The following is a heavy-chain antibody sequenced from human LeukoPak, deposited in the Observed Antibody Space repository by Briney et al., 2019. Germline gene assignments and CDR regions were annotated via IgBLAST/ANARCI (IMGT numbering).Heavy chain of an antibody. CDR2: IIPIFGTA. J-gene: IGHJ3*02. D-gene: IGHD3-22*01. CDR3: ARHLRDSSGYYRLPFDI. Sequence: SVKVSCKASGYTFTSYGISWVRQAPGQGLEWMGGIIPIFGTANYAQKFQGRVTITADKSTSTAYMELSSLRSEDTAVYYCARHLRDSSGYYRLPFDIWGQGTMVTVSS. V-gene: IGHV1-69*06. CDR1: GYTFTSYG.